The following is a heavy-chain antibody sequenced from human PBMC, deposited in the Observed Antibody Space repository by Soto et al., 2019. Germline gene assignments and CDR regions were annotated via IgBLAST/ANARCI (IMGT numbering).Heavy chain of an antibody. D-gene: IGHD3-3*01. CDR2: IYWDDDK. CDR1: GFSLTTSGVG. J-gene: IGHJ4*02. V-gene: IGHV2-5*02. CDR3: AHRVLRTVFGLVTTTAIYFDF. Sequence: GPTPVKPRQTLTLPCTFSGFSLTTSGVGVGWIRQSPGKAPEWLALIYWDDDKRYSPSLKSRLTITKDTSKNQVVLTMADLDPADTATYYCAHRVLRTVFGLVTTTAIYFDFWGQGTPVAVSS.